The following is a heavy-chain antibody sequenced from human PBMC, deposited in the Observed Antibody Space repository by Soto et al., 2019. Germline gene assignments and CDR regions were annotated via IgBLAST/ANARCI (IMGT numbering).Heavy chain of an antibody. Sequence: QITLRESGPTLVKPTQTLTLTCTFSGFSLTTRPVGVGWIRQSPGKALEWLAFAYWDDDNRYSPSLRSRLTVTKDTSKNQVVLTMTNVDPVDTATYFCAHRHHSGDWNGGFFDYWGQGTLVTVSS. CDR2: AYWDDDN. V-gene: IGHV2-5*02. D-gene: IGHD2-21*02. J-gene: IGHJ4*02. CDR3: AHRHHSGDWNGGFFDY. CDR1: GFSLTTRPVG.